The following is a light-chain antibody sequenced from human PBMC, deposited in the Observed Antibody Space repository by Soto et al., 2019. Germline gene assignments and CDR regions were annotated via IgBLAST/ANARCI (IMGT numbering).Light chain of an antibody. V-gene: IGKV3-15*01. J-gene: IGKJ5*01. CDR2: GAF. CDR3: QQHNNWPYT. Sequence: EIVLTQSPATLSLSPGERATLSCRASQTVSSNVAWYQQRPGQAPRLLIDGAFTRATGVPARFSGSRSGTEFTLTISSPQSEDFALYYCQQHNNWPYTFGQGTRLEIK. CDR1: QTVSSN.